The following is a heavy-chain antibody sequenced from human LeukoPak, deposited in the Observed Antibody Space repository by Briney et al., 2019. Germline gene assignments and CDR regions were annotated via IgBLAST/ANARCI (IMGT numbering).Heavy chain of an antibody. Sequence: SETLSLTCTVSGGSISSSGYYWGWIRQSPGKGLEWIGSIYYSGSTYYDPSLKSRVTVSEDTSKNQFSLKLSSVTAADTAVYYCARRAGGAYCGGDCYSLDYWGQGTLVTVSS. CDR1: GGSISSSGYY. J-gene: IGHJ4*02. CDR3: ARRAGGAYCGGDCYSLDY. D-gene: IGHD2-21*02. V-gene: IGHV4-39*01. CDR2: IYYSGST.